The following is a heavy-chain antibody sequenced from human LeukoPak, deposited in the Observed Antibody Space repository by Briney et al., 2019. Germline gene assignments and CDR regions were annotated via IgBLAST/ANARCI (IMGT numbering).Heavy chain of an antibody. V-gene: IGHV3-48*03. D-gene: IGHD6-13*01. Sequence: AGGSLRLSCAASGFTFSSYEMNWVRQAPGKGLEWVSYISSSGSTIYYADSVKGRFTISRDNAKNSLYLQMNSLRAEDTAVYYCAREPSSSWTADHFDYWGQGTLVTVSS. CDR2: ISSSGSTI. CDR1: GFTFSSYE. J-gene: IGHJ4*02. CDR3: AREPSSSWTADHFDY.